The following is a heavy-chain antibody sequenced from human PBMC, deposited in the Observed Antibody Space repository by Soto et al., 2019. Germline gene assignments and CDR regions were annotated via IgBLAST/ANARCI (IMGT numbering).Heavy chain of an antibody. CDR2: ISAYNGNT. J-gene: IGHJ5*02. Sequence: QVQLVQSGAEVKKPGASVKVSCKASGYTFTSYGISWVRQAPGQGLEWMGWISAYNGNTNYAQKLQGRVTMNTDTSTSTAYMELRSLRSDDTAVYYCARKKGSEQWLVQDNWFDPWGRGTLVTVSS. CDR1: GYTFTSYG. D-gene: IGHD6-19*01. CDR3: ARKKGSEQWLVQDNWFDP. V-gene: IGHV1-18*01.